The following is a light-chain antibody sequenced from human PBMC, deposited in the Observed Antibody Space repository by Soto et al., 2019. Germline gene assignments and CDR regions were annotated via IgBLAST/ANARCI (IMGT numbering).Light chain of an antibody. Sequence: QAVVTQPPSASGTPGQRVTISCSGSSSNIGSNTVNWYQQLPGTAPKLLIYSNNQRPSGVPDRFSGSKSGTSASLAISGLQSEDEAAYYCAAWDVSLNGVVFGGGTKLTVL. V-gene: IGLV1-44*01. CDR1: SSNIGSNT. CDR3: AAWDVSLNGVV. CDR2: SNN. J-gene: IGLJ2*01.